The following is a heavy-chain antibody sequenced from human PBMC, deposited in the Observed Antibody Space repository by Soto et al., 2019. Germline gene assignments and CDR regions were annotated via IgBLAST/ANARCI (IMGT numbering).Heavy chain of an antibody. V-gene: IGHV3-74*01. CDR1: GFTFSSYW. J-gene: IGHJ4*02. CDR2: INIDGSST. Sequence: EVQLVESGGGLVQPGGSLRLSCAASGFTFSSYWMHWVRQAPGKGLVWGSRINIDGSSTSYADSVKGRFTISRDNAKNTLYLQMNSLRVEDTAVYYCARGRGYCSGSSCYVDFWGQGTLVTVSS. CDR3: ARGRGYCSGSSCYVDF. D-gene: IGHD2-15*01.